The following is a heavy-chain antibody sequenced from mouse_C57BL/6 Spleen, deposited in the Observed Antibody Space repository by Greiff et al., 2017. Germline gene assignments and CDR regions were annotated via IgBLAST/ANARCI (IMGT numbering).Heavy chain of an antibody. CDR2: IYPGGGYT. Sequence: LVESAAELVRPGASVKMSCKASGYTFTTYWIGWAKQRPGHGLAWIGDIYPGGGYTNYNEKFKGKATLTAAKSSSTAYMQFSSLTSEDSAIYYCARRLTGSYFDYWGQGTTLTVSA. D-gene: IGHD4-1*01. J-gene: IGHJ2*01. CDR1: GYTFTTYW. CDR3: ARRLTGSYFDY. V-gene: IGHV1-63*01.